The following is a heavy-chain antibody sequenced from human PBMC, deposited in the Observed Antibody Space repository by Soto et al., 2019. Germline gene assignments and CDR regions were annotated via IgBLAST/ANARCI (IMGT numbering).Heavy chain of an antibody. V-gene: IGHV3-30-3*01. J-gene: IGHJ6*02. CDR1: GFTFNIYA. D-gene: IGHD4-17*01. Sequence: GGSLRLSCAASGFTFNIYALHWVRQAPGKGLEWVAVISFDGTKKYYSDSVKGRFTISRDNLKNTLYLQMNNLRVEDAALYFCAREDDYGYRYINYGLDVWGQGTTVTVSS. CDR2: ISFDGTKK. CDR3: AREDDYGYRYINYGLDV.